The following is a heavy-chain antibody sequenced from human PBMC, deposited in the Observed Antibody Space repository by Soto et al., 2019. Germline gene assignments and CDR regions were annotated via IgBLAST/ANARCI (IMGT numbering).Heavy chain of an antibody. CDR3: ARDWTGNTCPCLDV. CDR2: SGGGGGTT. J-gene: IGHJ6*02. D-gene: IGHD2-8*02. CDR1: GFTFSNYA. V-gene: IGHV3-23*01. Sequence: EVQLWESGGGLVQPGGSLRLSGTASGFTFSNYALTWVRQSPGKGLEWVSTSGGGGGTTYYADSVKGRFTISRDNSKNTLSLQMSSLRVEDTAIYYCARDWTGNTCPCLDVWGQGTRVSVSS.